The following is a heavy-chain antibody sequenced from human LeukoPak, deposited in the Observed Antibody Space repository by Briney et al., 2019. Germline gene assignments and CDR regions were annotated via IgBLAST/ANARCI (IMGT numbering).Heavy chain of an antibody. Sequence: GASVKVSCKASGYTFTSYGISWVRQAPGQGLEWMGRIIPILGIANYAQKFQGRVTITADKSTSTAYMELSSLRSEDTAVYYCARAYYDILTTPGGEDAFDIWGQGTMVTVSS. CDR1: GYTFTSYG. J-gene: IGHJ3*02. V-gene: IGHV1-69*04. D-gene: IGHD3-9*01. CDR2: IIPILGIA. CDR3: ARAYYDILTTPGGEDAFDI.